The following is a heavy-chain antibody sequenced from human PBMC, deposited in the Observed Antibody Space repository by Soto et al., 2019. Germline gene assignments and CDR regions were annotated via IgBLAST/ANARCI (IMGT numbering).Heavy chain of an antibody. V-gene: IGHV3-9*01. D-gene: IGHD6-19*01. CDR1: GFSFDDYA. Sequence: EVQLVESGGALVQPGRSLRLSCAASGFSFDDYAMHWVRQAPGKGLEWVSGFSWNSATIGYADSVKGRFTISRDNAKNALYLHMSSLRPENTAVYYCAKESAADSGGWHAMDVWGQGTTVTVSS. J-gene: IGHJ6*02. CDR2: FSWNSATI. CDR3: AKESAADSGGWHAMDV.